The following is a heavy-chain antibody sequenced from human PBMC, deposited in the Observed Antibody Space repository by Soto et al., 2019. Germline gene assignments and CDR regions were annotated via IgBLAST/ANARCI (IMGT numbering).Heavy chain of an antibody. V-gene: IGHV1-18*01. CDR1: GYTFINYG. Sequence: QVQLVQSGDEVKKPGASVKVSCKTSGYTFINYGVAWVRQAPGQGLEWMGWINGFNGNTQYAQSLQGRVSMTTDTSSNTAYMEPRSLRSDDTAVYYCARVPTSGRYIVFYFDSWGQGTLVTVSS. D-gene: IGHD3-16*02. CDR3: ARVPTSGRYIVFYFDS. J-gene: IGHJ4*02. CDR2: INGFNGNT.